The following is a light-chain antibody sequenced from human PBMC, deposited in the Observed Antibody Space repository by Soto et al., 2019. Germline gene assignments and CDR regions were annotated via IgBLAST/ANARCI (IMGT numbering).Light chain of an antibody. J-gene: IGKJ4*01. V-gene: IGKV4-1*01. CDR2: WAS. Sequence: DIVMTQSPDFLAVSLGERATINCKSSQSVLYSSNNKNYLAWYQQKPGQPPKLLIYWASTREFGVPDRFSGSGSGTDFTLTISSLQAEDEAVYYCQQYYSSPLTFGGGTKVEIK. CDR1: QSVLYSSNNKNY. CDR3: QQYYSSPLT.